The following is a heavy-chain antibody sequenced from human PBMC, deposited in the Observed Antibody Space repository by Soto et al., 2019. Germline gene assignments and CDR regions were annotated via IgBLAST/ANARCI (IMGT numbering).Heavy chain of an antibody. CDR2: IYWDDDK. Sequence: SGPTLVNPTQTLTLTCTFSGFSLSTSGVGVGWIRQPPGKALEWLALIYWDDDKRYSPSLRSRLTINKDTSKNQVVLTMTNMDPVDTATYYCIQSRCGGDCLQSYASHYYYGMDVWGQGTTVTVAS. J-gene: IGHJ6*02. CDR3: IQSRCGGDCLQSYASHYYYGMDV. D-gene: IGHD2-21*02. V-gene: IGHV2-5*02. CDR1: GFSLSTSGVG.